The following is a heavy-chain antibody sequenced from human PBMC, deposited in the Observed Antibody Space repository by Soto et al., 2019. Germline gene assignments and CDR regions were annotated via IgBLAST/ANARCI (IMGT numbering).Heavy chain of an antibody. J-gene: IGHJ6*02. V-gene: IGHV4-61*01. Sequence: SETLSLTCTVSGGSVNSGSYYWSWIRQPPGKGLEWIGYIYYSGSTNYNPSLKSRVTISVDTSKNQFSLKLSSVTAADTAVYYCARDKSRQHSYYYYGMDVWGQGTTVTVSS. CDR3: ARDKSRQHSYYYYGMDV. CDR1: GGSVNSGSYY. CDR2: IYYSGST. D-gene: IGHD6-13*01.